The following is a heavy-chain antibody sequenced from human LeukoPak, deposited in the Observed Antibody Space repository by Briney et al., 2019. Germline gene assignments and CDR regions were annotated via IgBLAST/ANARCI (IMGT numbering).Heavy chain of an antibody. CDR1: GYTFTRYG. J-gene: IGHJ4*02. D-gene: IGHD3-3*02. V-gene: IGHV1-18*01. CDR3: ARDPHLWSGYYILYYFDY. CDR2: ISAYNGNA. Sequence: ASVKVSCKASGYTFTRYGINWVRQAPGQGLEWMGWISAYNGNANYAEKIQGRVTMTTDTSTSTAYMELRNLRSDDTAVYYCARDPHLWSGYYILYYFDYWGQGTLVTVSS.